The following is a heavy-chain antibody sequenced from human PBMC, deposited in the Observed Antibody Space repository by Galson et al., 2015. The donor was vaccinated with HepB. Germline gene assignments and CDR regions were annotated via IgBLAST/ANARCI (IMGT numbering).Heavy chain of an antibody. CDR3: ARDQARYYYDSSGYHRYFDL. CDR2: ISAYNGNT. Sequence: SVKVSCKASGYTFTSYGISWVRQAPGQGLEWMGWISAYNGNTNYAQELQGRVTMTTDTSTSTAYMELRSLRSDDTAVYYCARDQARYYYDSSGYHRYFDLWGRGTLVTVSS. CDR1: GYTFTSYG. D-gene: IGHD3-22*01. J-gene: IGHJ2*01. V-gene: IGHV1-18*01.